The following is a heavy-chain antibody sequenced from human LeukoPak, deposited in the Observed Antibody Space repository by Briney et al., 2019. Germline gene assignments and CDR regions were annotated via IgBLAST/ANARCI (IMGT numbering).Heavy chain of an antibody. Sequence: GGSLRLSCAASGFTLGTYDVGWVRQPPGKGLEWVSTLACLDSSCTEYYSDSVRGRFSISRDKSRSTLSLQLNSLRVEDTAMYYCARGSEGSFDSWGQGTLVTVSS. D-gene: IGHD6-6*01. J-gene: IGHJ4*02. CDR3: ARGSEGSFDS. V-gene: IGHV3-23*01. CDR1: GFTLGTYD. CDR2: CLDSSCTE.